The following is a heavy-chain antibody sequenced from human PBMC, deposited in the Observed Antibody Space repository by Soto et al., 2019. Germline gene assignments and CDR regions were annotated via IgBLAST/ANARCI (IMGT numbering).Heavy chain of an antibody. D-gene: IGHD1-26*01. V-gene: IGHV3-33*01. Sequence: QVQLVESGGGVVQPGRSLRLSCAASGFTFSSYGMHWVRQAPGKGLEWVAVIWYDGSNKYYADSVKGRFTISRDNSKNTLYLEMNSLRAEDTAVYYCATTGGATDYWGQGTLVTVSS. CDR1: GFTFSSYG. CDR2: IWYDGSNK. CDR3: ATTGGATDY. J-gene: IGHJ4*02.